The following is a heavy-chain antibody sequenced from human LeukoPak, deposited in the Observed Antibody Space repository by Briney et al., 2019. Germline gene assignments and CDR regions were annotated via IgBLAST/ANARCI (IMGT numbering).Heavy chain of an antibody. D-gene: IGHD2-15*01. CDR3: ARRHTRYPLDN. CDR1: GGSISSSSYF. CDR2: IYYSGGT. J-gene: IGHJ4*02. Sequence: SETLSLTCAVSGGSISSSSYFWGWTRQPPGKELEWIADIYYSGGTYYNPSLKSRVTISVDKSKNQFSLNLSSVTAADTGLYYCARRHTRYPLDNWGQGTLVTVSS. V-gene: IGHV4-39*01.